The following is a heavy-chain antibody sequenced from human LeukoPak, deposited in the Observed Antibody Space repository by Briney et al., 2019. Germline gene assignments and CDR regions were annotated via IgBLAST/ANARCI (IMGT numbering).Heavy chain of an antibody. V-gene: IGHV3-23*01. CDR3: AKDMVRGVIAKFDY. CDR2: ISGSGGST. Sequence: AGGSLRLSCAASGFTFSSYAMSWVRQAPGKGPEWVSAISGSGGSTYYADSVKGRFTISRDNSKNTLYLQMNSLRAEDTAVYYCAKDMVRGVIAKFDYWGQGTLVTVSS. J-gene: IGHJ4*02. D-gene: IGHD3-10*01. CDR1: GFTFSSYA.